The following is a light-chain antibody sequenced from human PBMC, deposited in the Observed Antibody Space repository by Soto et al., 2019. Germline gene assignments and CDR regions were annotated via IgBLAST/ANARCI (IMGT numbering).Light chain of an antibody. J-gene: IGKJ1*01. Sequence: ELVMTQSPATLSLSPCDRATLSCRASQSFSSNVAWYQQKPGQAPRLLIYGTSTRVTGIPARFSGSGSGTEFTLTISSLQPDDFATYYCQQYNTYSTFGQGTKVDIK. CDR1: QSFSSN. CDR2: GTS. V-gene: IGKV3-15*01. CDR3: QQYNTYST.